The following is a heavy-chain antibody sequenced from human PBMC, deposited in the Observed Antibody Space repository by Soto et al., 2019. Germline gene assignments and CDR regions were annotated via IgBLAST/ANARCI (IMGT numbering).Heavy chain of an antibody. CDR1: GGTFGSYA. CDR3: ASLSSGSYYYYHGMDV. CDR2: IIPIFGTA. D-gene: IGHD1-26*01. J-gene: IGHJ6*02. Sequence: ASVKVSCKASGGTFGSYAISWVRQAPGQGLEWMGGIIPIFGTANYAQKFQGRVTITADESTSTAYMELSSLRSEDTAVYYCASLSSGSYYYYHGMDVWGQGTTVTVSS. V-gene: IGHV1-69*13.